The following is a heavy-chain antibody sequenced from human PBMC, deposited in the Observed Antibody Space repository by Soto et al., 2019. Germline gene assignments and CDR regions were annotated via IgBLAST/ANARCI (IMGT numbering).Heavy chain of an antibody. V-gene: IGHV4-31*03. J-gene: IGHJ5*02. CDR1: GGSISSGGYY. D-gene: IGHD3-22*01. CDR3: ARDRDIRFGDSSGYDTLGFDP. Sequence: QVQLQESGPGLVKPSQTLSLTCTVSGGSISSGGYYWSWIRQHPGKGLEWIGYIYYSGSTYYNPSLKSRVTISVDTSKNQFSLKLSSVTAADTAVYYCARDRDIRFGDSSGYDTLGFDPWGQGTLVTVSS. CDR2: IYYSGST.